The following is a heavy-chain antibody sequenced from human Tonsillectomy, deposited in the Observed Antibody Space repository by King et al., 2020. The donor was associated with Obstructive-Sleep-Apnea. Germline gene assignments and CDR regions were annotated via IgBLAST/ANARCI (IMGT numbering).Heavy chain of an antibody. V-gene: IGHV3-30*18. CDR2: ISYDGSNK. D-gene: IGHD5-12*01. CDR3: AKDGSGYDIYYYYYYGMDV. J-gene: IGHJ6*02. CDR1: GFTFSSYG. Sequence: VQLVESGGGVVQPGRSLRLSCAASGFTFSSYGMHWVRQAPGKGLEWVAVISYDGSNKYYADSVKGRFTISRDNSKNTLYLQMNSLRAEDTAVYYCAKDGSGYDIYYYYYYGMDVWAKGPRSPSP.